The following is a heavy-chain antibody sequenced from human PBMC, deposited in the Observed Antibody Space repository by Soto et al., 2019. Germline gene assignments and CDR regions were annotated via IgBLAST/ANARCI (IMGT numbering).Heavy chain of an antibody. Sequence: NPSETLSLTCTVSGDSISSHYWSWIRQPPGKGLEWIGYIYFRGSANYNPSLESRVTISVDMSKNQFSLKLSSVTAADTAVYYCAITGTTDYWGQGTLVTVSS. CDR1: GDSISSHY. J-gene: IGHJ4*02. CDR2: IYFRGSA. V-gene: IGHV4-59*08. D-gene: IGHD1-20*01. CDR3: AITGTTDY.